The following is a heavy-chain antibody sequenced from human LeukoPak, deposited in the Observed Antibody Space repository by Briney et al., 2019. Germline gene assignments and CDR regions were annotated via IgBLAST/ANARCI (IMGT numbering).Heavy chain of an antibody. Sequence: GGSLRLSCAASRFTFSNFAMSWVRQAPGKGLEWVSAISGSGGSTYYADSVKGRFTISRDNSKNALFLQMNSLRAEDTAVYYCAKSGPYCSSTSCNYLDYWGQGTLVTVSS. V-gene: IGHV3-23*01. J-gene: IGHJ4*02. D-gene: IGHD2-2*01. CDR1: RFTFSNFA. CDR2: ISGSGGST. CDR3: AKSGPYCSSTSCNYLDY.